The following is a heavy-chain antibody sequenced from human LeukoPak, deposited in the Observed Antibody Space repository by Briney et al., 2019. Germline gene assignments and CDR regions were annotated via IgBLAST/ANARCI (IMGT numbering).Heavy chain of an antibody. J-gene: IGHJ4*02. Sequence: PGGSLRLSCAASGFTFSGYWMTWVRQAPGKGLEWVANIKLDGSEKYFVDSVKGRFTISRDNAKNSLYLQMSSLRAEDTAVYYCARGGYYGSGARYDYWGQGTLVTVSS. CDR3: ARGGYYGSGARYDY. CDR1: GFTFSGYW. D-gene: IGHD3-10*01. V-gene: IGHV3-7*01. CDR2: IKLDGSEK.